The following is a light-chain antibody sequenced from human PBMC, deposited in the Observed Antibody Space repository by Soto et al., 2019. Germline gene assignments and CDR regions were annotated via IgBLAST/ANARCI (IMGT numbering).Light chain of an antibody. CDR1: QSISHNY. Sequence: IVLTQSPGTLSLSPGERATLSCRASQSISHNYLAWYQQEPGQAPRLLIHGVSIRATGIPDRFSGSGSGTDFTLSISRLEPEDFAVYYCQLYSGSPWTFGQGTKLEIK. V-gene: IGKV3-20*01. CDR2: GVS. CDR3: QLYSGSPWT. J-gene: IGKJ1*01.